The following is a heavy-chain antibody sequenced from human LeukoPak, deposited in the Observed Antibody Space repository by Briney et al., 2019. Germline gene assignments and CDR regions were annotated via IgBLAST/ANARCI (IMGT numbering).Heavy chain of an antibody. J-gene: IGHJ4*02. V-gene: IGHV1-2*02. CDR1: GYTFTDHY. Sequence: GASVKVSCKASGYTFTDHYIHWVRQAPGQGLEWMGWINPNSGGTNYALRFQGRVIMTRDTSISTAYMELSRLKSDDTAVYYCARCDPSGGNWYVGGDWGQGTLVTVSS. CDR2: INPNSGGT. D-gene: IGHD6-13*01. CDR3: ARCDPSGGNWYVGGD.